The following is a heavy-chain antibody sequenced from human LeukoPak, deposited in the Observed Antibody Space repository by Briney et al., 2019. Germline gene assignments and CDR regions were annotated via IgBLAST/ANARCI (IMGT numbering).Heavy chain of an antibody. CDR1: GFTFSSHA. Sequence: GGSLRLSCAASGFTFSSHAMNWVRQAPGKGLEWVSAISGSGGSTYYADSVKGRFTISRDNSKNALYVQMNSLRAEDTAIYYCAKVMAVAARRGNIDYWGQGTLVTVSS. V-gene: IGHV3-23*01. J-gene: IGHJ4*02. CDR3: AKVMAVAARRGNIDY. CDR2: ISGSGGST. D-gene: IGHD6-19*01.